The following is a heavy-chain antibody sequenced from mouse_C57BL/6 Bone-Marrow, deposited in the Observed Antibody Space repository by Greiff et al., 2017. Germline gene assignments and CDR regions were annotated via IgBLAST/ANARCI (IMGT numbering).Heavy chain of an antibody. D-gene: IGHD4-1*02. V-gene: IGHV1-74*01. CDR1: GYTFTSYW. CDR2: IHPSDSDT. J-gene: IGHJ2*01. CDR3: AIPNWAGRFGSNY. Sequence: QVHVKQPGAELVKPGASVKVSCKASGYTFTSYWMHWVKQRPGQGLEWIGRIHPSDSDTNYNQKFKGKATLTVDKSSSTAYMQLSSLTSEDSAVYYCAIPNWAGRFGSNYWGQGTTLTVSS.